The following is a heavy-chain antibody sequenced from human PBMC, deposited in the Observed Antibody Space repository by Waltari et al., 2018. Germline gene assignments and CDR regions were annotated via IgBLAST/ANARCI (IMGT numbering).Heavy chain of an antibody. J-gene: IGHJ4*02. CDR1: GYSISSGYY. Sequence: QVQLQESGPGLVKPSETLSLTCTVSGYSISSGYYWGWIRQPPGKGLEWIGSIYHSGSTYYNPSLKSRVTISVDTSKNQFSLKLSSVTAADTAVYYCARELEPRVFDYWGQGTLVTVSS. CDR2: IYHSGST. CDR3: ARELEPRVFDY. V-gene: IGHV4-38-2*02.